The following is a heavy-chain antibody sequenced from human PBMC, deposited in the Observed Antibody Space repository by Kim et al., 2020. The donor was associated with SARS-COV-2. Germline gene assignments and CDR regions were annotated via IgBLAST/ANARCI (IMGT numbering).Heavy chain of an antibody. CDR3: AREESTRYAEAAAGRDY. J-gene: IGHJ4*02. CDR1: GGSISSSSYY. Sequence: SETLSLTCTVSGGSISSSSYYWGWIRQPPGKGLEWIGSIYYSGSTYYNPSLKSRVTISVDTSKNQFSLKLSSVTAADTAVYYCAREESTRYAEAAAGRDYWGQGTLVTVSS. CDR2: IYYSGST. V-gene: IGHV4-39*02. D-gene: IGHD6-13*01.